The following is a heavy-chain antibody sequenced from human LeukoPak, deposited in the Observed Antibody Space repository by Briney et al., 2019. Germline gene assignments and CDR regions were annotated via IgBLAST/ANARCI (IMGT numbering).Heavy chain of an antibody. Sequence: ASVKVSCKASGYSFTSYGITWVRQAPGQGLEWMGWISAYNGYTNYAQKLQGRVTMTTDTSTNTAYVELRSLRSDDTAVYYCARRTYSRSSSIFDNWGQGTLVTVSS. CDR3: ARRTYSRSSSIFDN. V-gene: IGHV1-18*01. D-gene: IGHD6-6*01. J-gene: IGHJ4*02. CDR1: GYSFTSYG. CDR2: ISAYNGYT.